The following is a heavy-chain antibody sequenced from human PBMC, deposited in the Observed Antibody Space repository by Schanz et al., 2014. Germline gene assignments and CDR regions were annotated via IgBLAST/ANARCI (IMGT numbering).Heavy chain of an antibody. D-gene: IGHD5-12*01. Sequence: DVQLAESGGGLVQPGGSLRLSCAASGFTLSSYTLSLVRQSPGKGLEWVSAINTADTTYYADSVKGRFTVSRDNSKNTVYLHMNSLRDEDTAVYYCAKDMNREATAPESWGQGTLVVVSS. CDR1: GFTLSSYT. CDR2: INTADTT. V-gene: IGHV3-23*04. J-gene: IGHJ5*02. CDR3: AKDMNREATAPES.